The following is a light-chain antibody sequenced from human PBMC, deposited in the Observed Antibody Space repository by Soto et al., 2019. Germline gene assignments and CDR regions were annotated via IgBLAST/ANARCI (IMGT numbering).Light chain of an antibody. CDR3: QQYGYPQLT. CDR2: GAS. Sequence: EIVLTQSPGTLSLSPGETVTLSCRASQSISSNYVAWFQHKPGQAPRLLSCGASSRAPGIPERFSGSGSGTDFSLTINRLEPEDSAVFYCQQYGYPQLTFGGGTKVDIK. CDR1: QSISSNY. V-gene: IGKV3-20*01. J-gene: IGKJ4*01.